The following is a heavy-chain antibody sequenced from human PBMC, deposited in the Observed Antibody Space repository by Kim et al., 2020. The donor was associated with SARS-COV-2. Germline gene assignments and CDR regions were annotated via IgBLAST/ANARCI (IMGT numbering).Heavy chain of an antibody. CDR3: ARDWPMTTVTTIYYYYGMDV. J-gene: IGHJ6*02. D-gene: IGHD4-17*01. V-gene: IGHV1-2*02. Sequence: ASVKVSCKASGYTFTGYYMHWVRQAPGQGLEWMGWINPNSGGTNYAQKFQGRVTMTRDTSISTAYMELSRLRSDDTAVYYCARDWPMTTVTTIYYYYGMDVWGQGTTVTVSS. CDR1: GYTFTGYY. CDR2: INPNSGGT.